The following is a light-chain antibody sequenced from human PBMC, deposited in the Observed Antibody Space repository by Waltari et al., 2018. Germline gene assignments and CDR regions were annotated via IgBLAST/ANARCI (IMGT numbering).Light chain of an antibody. J-gene: IGLJ1*01. CDR2: DVS. CDR3: SSYKRGGTYV. Sequence: QSALPHPASVSGSPAQPIAISCSGTSSDVGYDNAVSWFQQHPGKAPKLLIYDVSYRPSGVSNRFSASKSGNTASLTITGLQAEDEADYYCSSYKRGGTYVFGTGTKVTVL. CDR1: SSDVGYDNA. V-gene: IGLV2-14*01.